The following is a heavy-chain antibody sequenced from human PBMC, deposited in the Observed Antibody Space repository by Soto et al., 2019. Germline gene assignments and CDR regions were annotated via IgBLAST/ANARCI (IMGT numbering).Heavy chain of an antibody. D-gene: IGHD3-22*01. Sequence: QMQLVQSGPEVKKPGTSVKVSCKASGLTFIDSAVQWVRQTRGHRLEWIGWIVVGSGNTNYAQEFQGRVTITRDMSTYTVYMEMSSLRSEDSAVFYCAADVLTSSYDSSGYYCDGFDTWGQETMVTVSS. CDR1: GLTFIDSA. J-gene: IGHJ3*02. CDR3: AADVLTSSYDSSGYYCDGFDT. V-gene: IGHV1-58*01. CDR2: IVVGSGNT.